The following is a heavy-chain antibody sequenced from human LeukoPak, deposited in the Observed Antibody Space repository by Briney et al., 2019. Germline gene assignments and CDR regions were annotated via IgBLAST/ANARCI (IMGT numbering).Heavy chain of an antibody. Sequence: SETLSLSCAVYGGSFSGYYWSWIRQPPGKGLEWIGEINHSGSTNYNPSLKSRVTISVDTSKNQFSLKLSSVTAADTAVYYCARQRYYYDSSGARFDYWGQGTLVTVSS. CDR3: ARQRYYYDSSGARFDY. J-gene: IGHJ4*02. D-gene: IGHD3-22*01. CDR2: INHSGST. V-gene: IGHV4-34*01. CDR1: GGSFSGYY.